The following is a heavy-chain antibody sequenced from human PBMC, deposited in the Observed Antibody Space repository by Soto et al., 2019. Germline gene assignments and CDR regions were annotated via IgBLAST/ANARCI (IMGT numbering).Heavy chain of an antibody. J-gene: IGHJ3*02. CDR1: GFTVSSNY. V-gene: IGHV3-53*01. Sequence: EVQLVESGGGLIQPGGSLRLSCAASGFTVSSNYMSWVRQAPGKGLEWVAVIYSGGSTYYADSVKGRFTISRDNSKNTLYLQMNSLRAEDTAVYYCARGTYYDILTGTAYAFDIWGQGTMVTVSS. D-gene: IGHD3-9*01. CDR3: ARGTYYDILTGTAYAFDI. CDR2: IYSGGST.